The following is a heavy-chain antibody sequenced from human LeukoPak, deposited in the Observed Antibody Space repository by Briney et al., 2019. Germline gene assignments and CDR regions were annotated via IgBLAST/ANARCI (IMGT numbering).Heavy chain of an antibody. D-gene: IGHD6-19*01. Sequence: QPGGSLRLSCAASGFTFSGYWMHWVRQAPGKGLVWVSRINSDGSTTSYADSVKGRFTISRDNSKNTLYLQMNSLRAEDTAVYYCARVVAVAGNIGAFDIWGQGTMVTVSS. CDR3: ARVVAVAGNIGAFDI. J-gene: IGHJ3*02. V-gene: IGHV3-74*01. CDR1: GFTFSGYW. CDR2: INSDGSTT.